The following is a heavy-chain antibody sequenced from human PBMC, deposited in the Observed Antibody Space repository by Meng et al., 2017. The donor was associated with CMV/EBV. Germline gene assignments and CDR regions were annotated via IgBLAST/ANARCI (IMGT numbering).Heavy chain of an antibody. CDR3: ARDAVVPADAPFHY. CDR1: GYTCTSYG. Sequence: VQVVQSGAEVKKPGASVKVSCKASGYTCTSYGISWVRKAPGQGLEWMGWISAYNGNTNYAQKLQGRVTMTTDTSTSTAYMGLRSLRSDDTAVYYCARDAVVPADAPFHYWGQGTLVTVSS. D-gene: IGHD2-2*01. CDR2: ISAYNGNT. V-gene: IGHV1-18*01. J-gene: IGHJ4*02.